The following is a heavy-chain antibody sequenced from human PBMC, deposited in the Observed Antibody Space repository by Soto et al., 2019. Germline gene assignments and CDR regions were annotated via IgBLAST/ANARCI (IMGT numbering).Heavy chain of an antibody. Sequence: QVQLQESGPGLVKPSETLSLTCTVSLGSISRYYWSWIRQPPGKGLEWIGYIYYSGSTNYNPSLKGRVTISVDTSKNQFSLKLSSVTAADTAVYYCARNIAVAGTPTFDYWGQGILVTVSS. V-gene: IGHV4-59*01. D-gene: IGHD6-19*01. CDR3: ARNIAVAGTPTFDY. CDR1: LGSISRYY. J-gene: IGHJ4*02. CDR2: IYYSGST.